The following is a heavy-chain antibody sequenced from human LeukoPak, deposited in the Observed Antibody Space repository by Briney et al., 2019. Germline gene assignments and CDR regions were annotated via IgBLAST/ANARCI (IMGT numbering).Heavy chain of an antibody. CDR2: IYSGGST. CDR3: ARIPETTYFDY. V-gene: IGHV3-53*01. Sequence: GGSLRLSCAASGFTVSSKYMSWVRQAPGKGLEWVSVIYSGGSTDYADSVKGRFTISRDNSENTLHLQMNSLRAEDTAVYYCARIPETTYFDYWGQGTLVTVSS. D-gene: IGHD4-17*01. CDR1: GFTVSSKY. J-gene: IGHJ4*02.